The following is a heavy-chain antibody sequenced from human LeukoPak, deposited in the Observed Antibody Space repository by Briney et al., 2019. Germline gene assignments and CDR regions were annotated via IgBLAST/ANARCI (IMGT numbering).Heavy chain of an antibody. CDR2: IIYSGNT. Sequence: SETLSLTCTASSGSISSTSYYWGWIRQPPGRGLEWIGGIIYSGNTYYNPSLKSRVTISVDTTKNQFSLKLTSVTAADTAVYFCVRHFHGSGYVVDLWGRGTLVTVSS. CDR3: VRHFHGSGYVVDL. CDR1: SGSISSTSYY. J-gene: IGHJ5*02. V-gene: IGHV4-39*01. D-gene: IGHD6-13*01.